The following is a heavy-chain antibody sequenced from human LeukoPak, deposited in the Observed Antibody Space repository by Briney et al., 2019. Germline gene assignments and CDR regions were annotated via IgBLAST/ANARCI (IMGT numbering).Heavy chain of an antibody. CDR2: ISAYNGNT. J-gene: IGHJ4*02. CDR1: GYTFTNFA. CDR3: ARVTHSSSWYVQSYFDY. V-gene: IGHV1-18*01. Sequence: GASVKVSCKASGYTFTNFAITWVRQAPGQGLEWMGWISAYNGNTNYAQKLQGRVTMTTDTSTSTAYMELRSLRSDDTAVYYCARVTHSSSWYVQSYFDYWGQGTLVTVSS. D-gene: IGHD6-13*01.